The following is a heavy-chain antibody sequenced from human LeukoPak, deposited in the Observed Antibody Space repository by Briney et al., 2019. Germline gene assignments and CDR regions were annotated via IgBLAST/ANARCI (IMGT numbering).Heavy chain of an antibody. D-gene: IGHD6-13*01. CDR2: ISGSGGTT. CDR3: AKGVVATGTRYFDY. Sequence: GGSLRLSCAASGFTFTNYAMSWVRQARGKGLEWVSVISGSGGTTYYADSVKGRFTIPRDNSKSTLYLQMNSPRVEDTAVYYCAKGVVATGTRYFDYWGQGTLVTVSS. J-gene: IGHJ4*02. V-gene: IGHV3-23*01. CDR1: GFTFTNYA.